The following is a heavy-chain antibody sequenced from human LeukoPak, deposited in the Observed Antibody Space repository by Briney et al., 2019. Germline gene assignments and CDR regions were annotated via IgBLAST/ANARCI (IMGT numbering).Heavy chain of an antibody. Sequence: GGSLRLSCAASGFTVSSNYMNWVRQAPGKGLEWVSAISGSGGSTYYADSVKGRFTISRDNSKNTLYLQMNSLRAEDTAVYYCAKDALSGWYYFDYWGQGTLVTVSS. CDR1: GFTVSSNY. J-gene: IGHJ4*02. V-gene: IGHV3-23*01. CDR2: ISGSGGST. CDR3: AKDALSGWYYFDY. D-gene: IGHD6-19*01.